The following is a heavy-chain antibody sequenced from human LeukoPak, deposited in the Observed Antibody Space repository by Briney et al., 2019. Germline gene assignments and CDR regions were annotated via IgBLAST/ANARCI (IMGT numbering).Heavy chain of an antibody. CDR3: AKDRSGSSWYKIFDY. CDR2: ISGSGGST. Sequence: GGSLRLSCAASGFTFSSYAMSWVRQAPGKGLEWVSAISGSGGSTYYADSVKGRFTISRDNSKNTLYLQMNSLRAEDTAVYYCAKDRSGSSWYKIFDYWGQGTLVTVSS. D-gene: IGHD6-13*01. J-gene: IGHJ4*02. CDR1: GFTFSSYA. V-gene: IGHV3-23*01.